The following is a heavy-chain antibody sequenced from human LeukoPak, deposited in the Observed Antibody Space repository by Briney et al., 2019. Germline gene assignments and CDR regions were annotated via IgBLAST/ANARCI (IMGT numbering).Heavy chain of an antibody. CDR1: GFTFSSYG. V-gene: IGHV3-30*18. J-gene: IGHJ4*02. Sequence: QPGGSLRLSCAPSGFTFSSYGMHWVRQAPGKGLEWVAVISYDGSNKYYADSVKGRFTISRDNSKNTLYLQMNSLRAEDTAVYYCAKERDGYNYPYDYWGQGTLVTVSS. D-gene: IGHD5-24*01. CDR2: ISYDGSNK. CDR3: AKERDGYNYPYDY.